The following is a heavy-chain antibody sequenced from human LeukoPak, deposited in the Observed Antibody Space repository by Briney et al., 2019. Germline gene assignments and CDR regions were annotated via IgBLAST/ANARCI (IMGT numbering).Heavy chain of an antibody. D-gene: IGHD5-18*01. CDR3: ARAFGRMVTGFAY. J-gene: IGHJ4*02. Sequence: SETLSLTCTVSGGSISSYYWSWIRQPPGKGLEWIGYIYYSGSTNYNPSLKSRVTISVDTSKTQFSLKLSSVTAADTAVYYCARAFGRMVTGFAYWGQGTLVTVSS. CDR2: IYYSGST. V-gene: IGHV4-59*01. CDR1: GGSISSYY.